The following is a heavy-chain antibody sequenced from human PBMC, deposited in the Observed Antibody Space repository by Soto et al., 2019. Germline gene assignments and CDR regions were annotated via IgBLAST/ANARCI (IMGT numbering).Heavy chain of an antibody. V-gene: IGHV3-23*01. CDR1: GFTFSSYA. CDR2: ISGSGGST. Sequence: GGSLRLSCAASGFTFSSYAMSWVRQAPGKGLEWVSAISGSGGSTYYADSVKGRFTISRDNSKNTLYLQMNSLRAEDTAVYYCAKDRLWFGELPGFDPWGQGTLVTVSS. CDR3: AKDRLWFGELPGFDP. D-gene: IGHD3-10*01. J-gene: IGHJ5*02.